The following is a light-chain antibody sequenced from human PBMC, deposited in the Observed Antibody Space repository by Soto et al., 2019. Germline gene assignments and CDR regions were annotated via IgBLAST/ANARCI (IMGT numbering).Light chain of an antibody. CDR1: QRVSSCY. V-gene: IGKV3-20*01. CDR2: GAC. J-gene: IGKJ1*01. Sequence: EIVWTQYPGTMSLSQGQRATLSCRASQRVSSCYLAWYQQKPGQAPRLLIYGACSRATGIPDRFSGSASGTDFPLPIRGLDPEDFGVYSCQNYGSSPRTFGQGAKVDTK. CDR3: QNYGSSPRT.